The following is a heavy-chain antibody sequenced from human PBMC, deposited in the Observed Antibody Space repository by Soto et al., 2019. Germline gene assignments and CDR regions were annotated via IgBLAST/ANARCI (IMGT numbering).Heavy chain of an antibody. V-gene: IGHV4-31*03. CDR3: ATGGVSSSWYGFFDY. D-gene: IGHD6-13*01. CDR1: GGSISSGGYY. CDR2: IYYSGST. Sequence: SETLSLTCTVSGGSISSGGYYWSWIRQHPGKGLEWIGYIYYSGSTYYNPSLKSRVTISVDTSKNQFSLKLSSVTAADTAVYYCATGGVSSSWYGFFDYWGQGTLVTSPQ. J-gene: IGHJ4*02.